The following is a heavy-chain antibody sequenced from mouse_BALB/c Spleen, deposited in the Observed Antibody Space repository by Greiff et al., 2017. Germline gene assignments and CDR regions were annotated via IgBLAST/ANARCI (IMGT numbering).Heavy chain of an antibody. CDR3: ARDLGRYFDY. CDR1: GYNFTSYW. Sequence: VQLQQPGAELVKPGTSVKLSCKASGYNFTSYWINWVKLRPGQGLEWIGDIYPGSGSTNYNEKFKSKATLTVDTSSSTAYMQLSSLASEDSALYYCARDLGRYFDYWGQGTTLTVSS. D-gene: IGHD4-1*01. J-gene: IGHJ2*01. CDR2: IYPGSGST. V-gene: IGHV1-55*01.